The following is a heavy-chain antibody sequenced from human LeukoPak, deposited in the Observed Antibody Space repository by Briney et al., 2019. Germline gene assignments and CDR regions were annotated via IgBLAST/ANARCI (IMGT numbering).Heavy chain of an antibody. CDR3: AKAWELVPYYYYGMDV. Sequence: GGSLRLSCAASGFTFSSYGMHWVRQAPGKGLEWVAVISYDGSNKYYADSVKSRFTISRDNSKNTLYLQMNSLRAEDTAVYYCAKAWELVPYYYYGMDVWGQGTTVTVSS. CDR2: ISYDGSNK. CDR1: GFTFSSYG. J-gene: IGHJ6*02. V-gene: IGHV3-30*18. D-gene: IGHD1-26*01.